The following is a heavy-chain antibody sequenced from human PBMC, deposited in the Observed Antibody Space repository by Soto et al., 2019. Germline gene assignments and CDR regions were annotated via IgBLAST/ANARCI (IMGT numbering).Heavy chain of an antibody. V-gene: IGHV6-1*01. CDR3: DREPQEFHSEFES. CDR2: TYYRSKWYN. CDR1: GDSVSSNSAA. Sequence: SQTLSLTCAISGDSVSSNSAAWNWIRQSPSRGLEWLGRTYYRSKWYNDYAESVKSRITINTDPSKNQFSLHLNYVTPEDTAVYSCDREPQEFHSEFESWGQRSLVNVSS. J-gene: IGHJ4*02. D-gene: IGHD4-4*01.